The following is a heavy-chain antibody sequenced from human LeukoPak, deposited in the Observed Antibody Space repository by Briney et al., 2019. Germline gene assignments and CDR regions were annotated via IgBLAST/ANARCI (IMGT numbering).Heavy chain of an antibody. J-gene: IGHJ4*02. CDR2: ISSGGNYI. CDR3: ARAWKVPTRGDY. V-gene: IGHV3-21*06. CDR1: GFTFNTYS. D-gene: IGHD1-1*01. Sequence: GGSLRLSCAASGFTFNTYSMNWVRQAPGKGLEWVASISSGGNYIYYADSPQGRFTISRDNAENSLFLQMNSLGVEDTAVYYCARAWKVPTRGDYWGQGTLVAVSS.